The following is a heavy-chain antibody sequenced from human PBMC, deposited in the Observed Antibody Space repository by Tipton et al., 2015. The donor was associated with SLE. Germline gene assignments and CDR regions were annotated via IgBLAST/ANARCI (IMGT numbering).Heavy chain of an antibody. J-gene: IGHJ2*01. Sequence: SLRLSCAASGFSLSPSGMHWLRQAPGKGPEWVAVIWFDGPNENYADSVKGQLTITRDDSKNTLYLQMNMLRTDDTAVYYCARERGVLGRAGLVFQLWGRGTLVTV. D-gene: IGHD4/OR15-4a*01. V-gene: IGHV3-33*01. CDR1: GFSLSPSG. CDR2: IWFDGPNE. CDR3: ARERGVLGRAGLVFQL.